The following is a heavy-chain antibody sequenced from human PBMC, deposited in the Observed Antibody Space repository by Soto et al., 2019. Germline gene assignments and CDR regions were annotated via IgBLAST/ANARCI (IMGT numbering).Heavy chain of an antibody. CDR3: AHTGRRDGYKWARTQYYFDY. D-gene: IGHD5-12*01. CDR2: IYWNNDK. J-gene: IGHJ4*02. Sequence: QITLKETGPTLVKPTQTLTLTCTFSGFSLSTSGVGVGWIRQPPGKALEWLALIYWNNDKRYSPSLKIRLTITKDTSKNQVVLTMTNLDPVDTATYYCAHTGRRDGYKWARTQYYFDYWGQGTLVTVSS. CDR1: GFSLSTSGVG. V-gene: IGHV2-5*01.